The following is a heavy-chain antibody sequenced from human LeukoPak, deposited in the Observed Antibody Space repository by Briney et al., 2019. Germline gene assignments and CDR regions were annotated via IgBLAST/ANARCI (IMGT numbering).Heavy chain of an antibody. J-gene: IGHJ6*02. CDR1: GYTFTGYY. Sequence: GASVKVSCKGSGYTFTGYYMHWVRQAPGQGLEWMGWINPNSGGTNYAQKFQGWVTMTRDTSISTAYMELSRLRSDATAVYYCARSNSGWYLGGMDVWGQGTTVTVSS. V-gene: IGHV1-2*04. D-gene: IGHD6-19*01. CDR2: INPNSGGT. CDR3: ARSNSGWYLGGMDV.